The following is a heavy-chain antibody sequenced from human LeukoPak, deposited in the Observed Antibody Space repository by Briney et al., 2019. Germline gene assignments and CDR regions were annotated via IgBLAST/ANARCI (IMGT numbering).Heavy chain of an antibody. CDR1: GGSISSGSYY. J-gene: IGHJ3*02. Sequence: SQTLSLTCTVSGGSISSGSYYWSWIRQPPGKGLEWIGEINHSGSTNYNPSLKSRVTISVDTSKNQFSLKLNSVTAADTAVYYCARGRGRMVPPLRAFDIWGQGTMVTVSS. D-gene: IGHD2-2*01. V-gene: IGHV4-30-2*01. CDR2: INHSGST. CDR3: ARGRGRMVPPLRAFDI.